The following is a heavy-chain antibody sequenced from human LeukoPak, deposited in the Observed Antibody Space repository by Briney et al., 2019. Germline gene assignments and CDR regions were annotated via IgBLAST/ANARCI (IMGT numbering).Heavy chain of an antibody. D-gene: IGHD6-13*01. J-gene: IGHJ4*02. CDR1: GGSISSYY. CDR2: IYYSGST. Sequence: SETLSLTCTVSGGSISSYYWSWIRQPPGKGLEWSGYIYYSGSTNYNPSLKSRVTISVDTSKNQFSLKLSSVTAADTAVYYCVRGISTSWYPYYFDYWGQGALVTVSS. V-gene: IGHV4-59*01. CDR3: VRGISTSWYPYYFDY.